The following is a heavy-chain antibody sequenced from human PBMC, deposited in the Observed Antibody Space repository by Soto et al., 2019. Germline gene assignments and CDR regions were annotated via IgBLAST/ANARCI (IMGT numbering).Heavy chain of an antibody. CDR1: GGSISSYY. V-gene: IGHV4-59*12. CDR3: AREEAAEGMDV. Sequence: SETLSLTCTVSGGSISSYYWSWIRQPPGKGLEWIGYIYYSGSTNYNPSLKSRVTISVDTSKNQFSLKLSSVTAADTAVYYCAREEAAEGMDVWGQGTTVTVSS. D-gene: IGHD6-13*01. CDR2: IYYSGST. J-gene: IGHJ6*02.